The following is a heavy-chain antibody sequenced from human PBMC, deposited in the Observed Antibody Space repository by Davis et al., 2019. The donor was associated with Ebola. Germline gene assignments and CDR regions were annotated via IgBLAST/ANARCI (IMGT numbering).Heavy chain of an antibody. J-gene: IGHJ4*02. CDR2: IYYSGST. D-gene: IGHD5-24*01. Sequence: PSETLSLTCTVSGGSISSSSYYWGWIRQPPGKGLEWIGSIYYSGSTYYNPSLKSRVTMSVDTSKNQFSLKLSSVTAADTAVYYCARLRLQGSFRIYWGQGTLVTVSS. CDR1: GGSISSSSYY. CDR3: ARLRLQGSFRIY. V-gene: IGHV4-39*07.